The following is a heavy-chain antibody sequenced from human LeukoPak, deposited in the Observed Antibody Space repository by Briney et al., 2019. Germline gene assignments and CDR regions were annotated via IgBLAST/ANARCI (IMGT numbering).Heavy chain of an antibody. CDR1: GFTFTSYC. CDR3: ARESSGGFDN. J-gene: IGHJ4*02. CDR2: ILYDGSNK. D-gene: IGHD3-3*01. Sequence: PGGSLRLSCAAAGFTFTSYCMHLVRQAPGKGLEWVTIILYDGSNKYYADSVKGRFTISRDNSKNTVYLQMNSLTAEDTAVYYCARESSGGFDNWAQGTLVTVSS. V-gene: IGHV3-33*05.